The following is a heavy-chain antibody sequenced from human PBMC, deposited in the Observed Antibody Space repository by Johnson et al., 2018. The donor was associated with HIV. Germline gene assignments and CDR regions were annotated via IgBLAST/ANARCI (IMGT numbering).Heavy chain of an antibody. CDR3: ITIFGADAFDI. D-gene: IGHD3-3*01. V-gene: IGHV3-30*04. Sequence: VQLVESGGGVVQPGRSLRLSCAASGFTFTSYALHWVRQAPGKGLEWVAVISYDGSNKYYADSVKGRFTISRDNSKNTLYLQMNSLRAEDTAVYYCITIFGADAFDIWGKGTMVTVSS. CDR2: ISYDGSNK. J-gene: IGHJ3*02. CDR1: GFTFTSYA.